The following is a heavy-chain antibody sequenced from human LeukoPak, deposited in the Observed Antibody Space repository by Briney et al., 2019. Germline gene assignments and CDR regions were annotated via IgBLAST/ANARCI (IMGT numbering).Heavy chain of an antibody. Sequence: GGSLRLSCAASGFTFSSYAMSWVRQAPGKGLQWVSAISVSGGSTYYADSVKGRFTISRDNSNNTLYLQMNSLRAEDTAVYYCAKDLGRIQTYGMDVWGQGTTVTVSS. J-gene: IGHJ6*02. V-gene: IGHV3-23*01. CDR3: AKDLGRIQTYGMDV. CDR1: GFTFSSYA. CDR2: ISVSGGST.